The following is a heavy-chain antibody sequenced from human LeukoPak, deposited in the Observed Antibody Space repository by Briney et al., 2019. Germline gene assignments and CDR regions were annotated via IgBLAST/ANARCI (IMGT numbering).Heavy chain of an antibody. D-gene: IGHD1-14*01. Sequence: SETLSLTCAVYGGSFSGYYWSWIRQPPGKGLEWIGEINHSGSTNYNPSLKSRVTISIDTSKNQFSLKLSSVIAADTAVYYCAREPVGLFDPWGQGTLVTVSS. CDR3: AREPVGLFDP. J-gene: IGHJ5*02. V-gene: IGHV4-34*01. CDR1: GGSFSGYY. CDR2: INHSGST.